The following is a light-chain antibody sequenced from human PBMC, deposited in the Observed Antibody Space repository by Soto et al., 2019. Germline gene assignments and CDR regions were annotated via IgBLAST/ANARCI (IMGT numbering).Light chain of an antibody. V-gene: IGKV1-39*01. Sequence: DLQMTQSPSSLSASVGDRVTITCRASQSISSSLNWYQQKPGKAPKFLIYAASSLQSGVPSRFSGSGSGTDFTLTISSLQPEDFATYYCQQSYSSSWTFGQGTKVEI. CDR3: QQSYSSSWT. CDR1: QSISSS. CDR2: AAS. J-gene: IGKJ1*01.